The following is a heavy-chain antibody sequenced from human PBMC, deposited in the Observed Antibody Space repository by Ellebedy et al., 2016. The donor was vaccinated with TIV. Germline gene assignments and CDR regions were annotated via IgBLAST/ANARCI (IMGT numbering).Heavy chain of an antibody. CDR3: ARQHCSSSSCSVVGYCDS. D-gene: IGHD2-2*01. CDR2: INHSGST. CDR1: GGSFRGYY. V-gene: IGHV4-34*01. J-gene: IGHJ4*02. Sequence: SQTLSLTXXVYGGSFRGYYWSWIRQPPGKGLEWIGEINHSGSTNYNPSLKSRVTISVDTSKNQFSLKLSSVTAADTAVYYCARQHCSSSSCSVVGYCDSWGQGALVTVSS.